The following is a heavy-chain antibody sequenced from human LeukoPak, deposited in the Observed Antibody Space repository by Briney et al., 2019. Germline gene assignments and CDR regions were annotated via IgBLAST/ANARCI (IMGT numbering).Heavy chain of an antibody. D-gene: IGHD5-24*01. CDR3: ARKDGDG. V-gene: IGHV4-59*01. CDR1: GVSISSYH. J-gene: IGHJ4*02. CDR2: IYNSRST. Sequence: SETLSLTCTVSGVSISSYHWTCIRQPPGEGLEWIGHIYNSRSTNYNPSLRGRVTISLDTSKNQVSLKLSSVTAADTAMYYCARKDGDGWGQGTLVTVSS.